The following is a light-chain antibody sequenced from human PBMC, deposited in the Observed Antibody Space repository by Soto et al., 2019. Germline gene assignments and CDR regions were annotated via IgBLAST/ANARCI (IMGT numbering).Light chain of an antibody. V-gene: IGKV3D-15*01. Sequence: EIVLTQSPGTLSLSPGQRATLSCRASQTVTNNFLAWHQQKPGQTPRLLIYGASSRATGTPDRFSGSGSGTEFTLTISSLQSEDFAVYYCQQYNNWPPLTFGGGTKVDNK. CDR1: QTVTNN. CDR2: GAS. CDR3: QQYNNWPPLT. J-gene: IGKJ4*01.